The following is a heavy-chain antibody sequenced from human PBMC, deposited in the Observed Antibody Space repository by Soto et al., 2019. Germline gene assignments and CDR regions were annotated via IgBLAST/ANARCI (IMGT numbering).Heavy chain of an antibody. CDR1: GFTFSNFG. V-gene: IGHV3-30*03. J-gene: IGHJ4*02. CDR3: VRGSDVARQELDY. Sequence: QVQVVESGGGVVQPGRSLRLSCAASGFTFSNFGMHWVRQAPGKGLEWVAAISSDGSDKYYLDSVKGRFIISRDNSKNTLFLQMYSLRVEDTAVYYCVRGSDVARQELDYWGQGTLVTVSS. CDR2: ISSDGSDK. D-gene: IGHD2-15*01.